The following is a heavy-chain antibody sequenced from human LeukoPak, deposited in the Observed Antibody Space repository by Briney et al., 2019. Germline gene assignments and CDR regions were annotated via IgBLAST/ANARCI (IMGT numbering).Heavy chain of an antibody. CDR3: ARDRVVVVPAAMGYFDL. CDR1: GYTFTSYG. J-gene: IGHJ2*01. CDR2: ISAYNGNT. Sequence: ASVKVSCKASGYTFTSYGISWVRQAPGQGLEWMGWISAYNGNTNYAQKLQGRVTMTTDTSTSTVYMELRSLRSDDTAVYYCARDRVVVVPAAMGYFDLWGRGTLVTVSS. V-gene: IGHV1-18*04. D-gene: IGHD2-2*01.